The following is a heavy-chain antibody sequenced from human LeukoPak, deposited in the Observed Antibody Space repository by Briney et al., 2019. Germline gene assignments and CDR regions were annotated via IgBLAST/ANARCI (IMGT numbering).Heavy chain of an antibody. V-gene: IGHV3-7*01. CDR2: IKEDGSLI. CDR1: GFSFSGSW. CDR3: ARDPEGGACDY. D-gene: IGHD1-26*01. J-gene: IGHJ4*02. Sequence: GGSLRLSCATSGFSFSGSWMSWLRQAPGKGLEWVANIKEDGSLIYYVDSVKGRFTISRDNAKNSVYLQMNSLRVEDTAVYYCARDPEGGACDYWGRGTLVTVSS.